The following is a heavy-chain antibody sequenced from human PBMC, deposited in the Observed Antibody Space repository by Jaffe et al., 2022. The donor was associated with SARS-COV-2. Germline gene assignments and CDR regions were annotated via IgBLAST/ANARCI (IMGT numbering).Heavy chain of an antibody. CDR2: INHSGST. D-gene: IGHD3-22*01. V-gene: IGHV4-34*01. CDR3: ARDSSGSEGWFDP. CDR1: GGSFSGYY. J-gene: IGHJ5*02. Sequence: QVQLQQWGAGLLKPSETLSLTCAVYGGSFSGYYWSWIRQPPGKGLEWIGEINHSGSTNYNPSLKSRVTISVDTSKNQFSLKLSSVTAADTAVYYCARDSSGSEGWFDPWGQGTLVTVSS.